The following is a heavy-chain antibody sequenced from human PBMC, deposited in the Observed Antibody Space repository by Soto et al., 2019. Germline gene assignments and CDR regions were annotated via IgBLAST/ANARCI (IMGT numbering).Heavy chain of an antibody. J-gene: IGHJ6*02. CDR3: ARPYYYGSGSWSKDYYYYGGMDV. CDR2: IIPFFGPA. Sequence: QVQLVQSGAEVKKPGSSVKVSCKASGGTFSSYAISWGRQAPGQGVEGVGGIIPFFGPANNAQKFQGRVTITADESTSTAYMELSSLRSEDTDVYYCARPYYYGSGSWSKDYYYYGGMDVWGQGTTVTVSS. V-gene: IGHV1-69*01. D-gene: IGHD3-10*01. CDR1: GGTFSSYA.